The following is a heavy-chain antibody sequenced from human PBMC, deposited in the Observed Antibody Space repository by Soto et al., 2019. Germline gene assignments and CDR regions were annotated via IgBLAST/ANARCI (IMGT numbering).Heavy chain of an antibody. CDR2: IHYSGGT. Sequence: PSETLSLTCTVSGGSVSSFHWSWIRQPPGKGLEWIAYIHYSGGTYYNPSLKSRVTISVDTSKNQFSLKLSSVTAADTAMYYCARGNTALADWGQGTLVTVSS. V-gene: IGHV4-59*02. CDR3: ARGNTALAD. J-gene: IGHJ4*02. CDR1: GGSVSSFH. D-gene: IGHD5-18*01.